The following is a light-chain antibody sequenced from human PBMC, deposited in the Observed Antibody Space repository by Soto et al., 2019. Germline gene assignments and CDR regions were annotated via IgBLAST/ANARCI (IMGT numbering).Light chain of an antibody. CDR1: QSVSSY. CDR3: QQYQSLT. V-gene: IGKV3-20*01. Sequence: EIVLVQSPDTLSLSPGDRATLSCRASQSVSSYLAWYQQQPGQAPRLLIHGASSKVTGIPDRFSGSGSGTDFTLTITRLEPEDFAVYYCQQYQSLTFGGGTKVDIK. CDR2: GAS. J-gene: IGKJ4*01.